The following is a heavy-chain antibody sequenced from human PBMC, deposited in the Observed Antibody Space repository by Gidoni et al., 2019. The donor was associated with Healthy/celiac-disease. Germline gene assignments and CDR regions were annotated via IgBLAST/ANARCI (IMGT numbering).Heavy chain of an antibody. CDR3: AALAAAGTIFDY. Sequence: QAQRVESGGGVVQPGRSLRLSCAASGSTFSSYGMHWVRQAPGKGLEWVAVISYDGSNKYYADSVKGRFTISRDNSKNTLYLQMNSMRAEDTAVYYCAALAAAGTIFDYWGQGTLVTVSS. J-gene: IGHJ4*02. V-gene: IGHV3-30*03. D-gene: IGHD6-13*01. CDR1: GSTFSSYG. CDR2: ISYDGSNK.